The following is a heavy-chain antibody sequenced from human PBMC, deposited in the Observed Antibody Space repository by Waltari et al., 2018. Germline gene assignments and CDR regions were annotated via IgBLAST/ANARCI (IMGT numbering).Heavy chain of an antibody. Sequence: VQLVESGGGLVKPGGSLRLSCAASGFTFSSYSMNWVRQAPGQGLEWVSSISSSSSYIYYADSVKGRFTISRDNAKNSLYLQMNSLRAEDTAVYYCASFDYYGSGSRGGYYGMDVWGQGTTVTVSS. V-gene: IGHV3-21*01. D-gene: IGHD3-10*01. CDR2: ISSSSSYI. CDR1: GFTFSSYS. J-gene: IGHJ6*02. CDR3: ASFDYYGSGSRGGYYGMDV.